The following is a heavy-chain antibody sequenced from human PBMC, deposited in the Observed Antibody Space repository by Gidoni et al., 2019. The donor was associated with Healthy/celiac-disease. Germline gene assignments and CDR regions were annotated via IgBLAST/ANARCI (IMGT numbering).Heavy chain of an antibody. V-gene: IGHV4-34*01. D-gene: IGHD3-3*01. CDR2: INHSGST. J-gene: IGHJ4*02. CDR3: ARAHNDFWSGYYPY. Sequence: QVQLQQWGAGLLKPSETLSLTCAVYGGSFSGYYWSWIRQPPGKGLEWIGEINHSGSTNYNPSLKSRVTISVDTSKNQFSLKLSSVTAADTAVYYCARAHNDFWSGYYPYWGQGTLVTVSS. CDR1: GGSFSGYY.